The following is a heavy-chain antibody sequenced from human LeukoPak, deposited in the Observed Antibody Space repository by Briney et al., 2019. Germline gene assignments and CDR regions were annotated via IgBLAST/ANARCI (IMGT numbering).Heavy chain of an antibody. CDR3: ARLTNSGYYWLFDY. V-gene: IGHV3-7*04. CDR1: GFTFSTSW. D-gene: IGHD3-22*01. CDR2: INQGGSEK. Sequence: PGGSLRLSCAASGFTFSTSWMSWVRQAPGRGLEWLANINQGGSEKYYVDSVRGRFTISRGNAENSLFLQMNSLRAEDTAVYYCARLTNSGYYWLFDYWGQGTLVTVSS. J-gene: IGHJ4*02.